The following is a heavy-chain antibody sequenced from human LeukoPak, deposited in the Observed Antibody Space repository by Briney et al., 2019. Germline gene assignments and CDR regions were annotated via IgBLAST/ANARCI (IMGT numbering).Heavy chain of an antibody. D-gene: IGHD6-13*01. CDR3: TRIGYSSSWSGDY. CDR1: GFTFSSFG. J-gene: IGHJ4*02. CDR2: ISSDGSNE. Sequence: GGSLRLSCAASGFTFSSFGMHWVRQAPGKGLKWVALISSDGSNEYYADSVKGRFSISRDNSKSTLYLRVNSLRVEDTAIYYCTRIGYSSSWSGDYWGQGTLVTVSS. V-gene: IGHV3-30-3*01.